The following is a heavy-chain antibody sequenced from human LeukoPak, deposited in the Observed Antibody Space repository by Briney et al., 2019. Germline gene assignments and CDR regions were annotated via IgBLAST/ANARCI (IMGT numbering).Heavy chain of an antibody. V-gene: IGHV4-4*07. CDR1: GVSISSYY. D-gene: IGHD5-24*01. CDR2: IYTSGST. Sequence: SETLSLTCTVSGVSISSYYWSWIRQPAGKGLEWIGRIYTSGSTNYNPSLKSRVTMSVDTSKNQFSLKLGSVTAADSAVFYCARAGDGYTSGYFDYWGQGTLVTVSS. J-gene: IGHJ4*02. CDR3: ARAGDGYTSGYFDY.